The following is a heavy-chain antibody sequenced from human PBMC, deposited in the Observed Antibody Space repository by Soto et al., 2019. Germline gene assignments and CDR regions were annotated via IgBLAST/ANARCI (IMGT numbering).Heavy chain of an antibody. J-gene: IGHJ3*02. V-gene: IGHV1-69*12. CDR2: IIPNFTTT. CDR1: GGTFSNHA. D-gene: IGHD6-13*01. CDR3: AREVAADGTFREDVFDI. Sequence: QVHLVQSGAEVKKPGSSVKVSCKASGGTFSNHAINWVRQAPGQGLEWMGRIIPNFTTTNYAQKFQGRVTITADESTITAYMELSSLKHDDTAVYYCAREVAADGTFREDVFDIWGQGTLVTVSS.